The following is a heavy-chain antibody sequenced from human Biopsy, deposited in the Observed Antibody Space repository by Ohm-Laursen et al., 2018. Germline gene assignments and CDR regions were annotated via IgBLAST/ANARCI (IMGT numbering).Heavy chain of an antibody. J-gene: IGHJ6*02. CDR1: GFSLSARGMC. CDR2: VDWDDYK. Sequence: TQTLTLTCSFSGFSLSARGMCVRWIRQAPGKALEWLARVDWDDYKDYSASLQTKLSISKDASNDQVVLTVNNVDPADTATYYCARTPILIVSAGLVYRHRRHLQGMDVWGQGIAVTVS. V-gene: IGHV2-70*11. CDR3: ARTPILIVSAGLVYRHRRHLQGMDV. D-gene: IGHD6-13*01.